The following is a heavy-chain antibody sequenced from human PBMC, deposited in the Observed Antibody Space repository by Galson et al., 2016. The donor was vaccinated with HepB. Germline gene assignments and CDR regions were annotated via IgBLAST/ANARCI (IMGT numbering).Heavy chain of an antibody. J-gene: IGHJ6*04. D-gene: IGHD2-21*01. V-gene: IGHV4-31*03. CDR2: IQYSGST. CDR1: GGSISSGGYY. Sequence: LSLTCTVSGGSISSGGYYWSWIRQHPGKGLEWIGYIQYSGSTYYNPSLKSRVTISIDTSKNQFSLKLSSVTAADTAVYYCARGPDRRGSYYYYYGIDVWGKGITVTVSS. CDR3: ARGPDRRGSYYYYYGIDV.